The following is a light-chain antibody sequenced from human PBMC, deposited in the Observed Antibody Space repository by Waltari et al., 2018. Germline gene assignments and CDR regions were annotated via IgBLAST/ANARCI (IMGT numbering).Light chain of an antibody. CDR2: DVS. V-gene: IGLV2-14*03. Sequence: QSALTQPASVSGSPGQSITISCTGTSSDVGDYNYVSWYQQHPGKAPKLMIYDVSDRPSGVSNRFSGSKSGNTASLTISGLQAEDEADYYCSSYTRGSTLVLFGGGTKLTVL. J-gene: IGLJ2*01. CDR1: SSDVGDYNY. CDR3: SSYTRGSTLVL.